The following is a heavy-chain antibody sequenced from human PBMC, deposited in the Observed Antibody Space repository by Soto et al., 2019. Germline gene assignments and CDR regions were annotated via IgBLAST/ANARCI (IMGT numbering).Heavy chain of an antibody. V-gene: IGHV4-30-2*01. J-gene: IGHJ6*02. Sequence: SETLSLTCTVSNGSVSSGTYSWSWVRQPPGKGLEWIGYIYYSGTTYYTPSLKSRLTMSMDRANDHFSLNLTSVTAADTAVYFCARGHYYYGMDVWGQGTTVTVSS. CDR3: ARGHYYYGMDV. CDR1: NGSVSSGTYS. CDR2: IYYSGTT.